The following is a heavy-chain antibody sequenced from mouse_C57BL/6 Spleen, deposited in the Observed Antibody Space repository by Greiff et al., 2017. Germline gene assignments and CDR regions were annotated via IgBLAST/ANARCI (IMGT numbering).Heavy chain of an antibody. CDR2: IWSGGST. V-gene: IGHV2-2*01. Sequence: VKLMESGPGLVQPSQSLSITCTVSGFSLTSYGVHWVRQSPGKGLEWLGVIWSGGSTDYNAAFISRLSISKDNSKSQVFFKMNSLQADDTAIYYCARLTTVVATRYFDVWGTGTTVTVSS. D-gene: IGHD1-1*01. CDR1: GFSLTSYG. J-gene: IGHJ1*03. CDR3: ARLTTVVATRYFDV.